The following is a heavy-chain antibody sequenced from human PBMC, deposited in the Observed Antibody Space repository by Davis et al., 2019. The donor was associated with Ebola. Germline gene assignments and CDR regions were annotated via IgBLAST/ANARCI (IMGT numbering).Heavy chain of an antibody. Sequence: PGGSLRLSCAASGFTFNRHYMTWVRQAPGKGLEWVANIKQDGSWKFYVDSVKGRFTISRDNAKNSVHLQMNSLRPEDTAVYYCARDAVVGAINDASDVWGQGTMVTVSS. CDR2: IKQDGSWK. V-gene: IGHV3-7*03. J-gene: IGHJ3*01. CDR1: GFTFNRHY. D-gene: IGHD1-26*01. CDR3: ARDAVVGAINDASDV.